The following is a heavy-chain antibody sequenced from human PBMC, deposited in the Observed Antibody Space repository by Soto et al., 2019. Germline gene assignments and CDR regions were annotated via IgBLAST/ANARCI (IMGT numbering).Heavy chain of an antibody. Sequence: PGGSLRLSCAASGFNFSSYAMSWVRQAPGKGLEWVSAISGSGGSTYYADYVKGRFTISRDNSKNTLYLQMNSLRAEDTAVYYCAKPEDFWSGSSFDYWGQGTLVTVSS. CDR2: ISGSGGST. J-gene: IGHJ4*02. V-gene: IGHV3-23*01. CDR3: AKPEDFWSGSSFDY. D-gene: IGHD3-3*01. CDR1: GFNFSSYA.